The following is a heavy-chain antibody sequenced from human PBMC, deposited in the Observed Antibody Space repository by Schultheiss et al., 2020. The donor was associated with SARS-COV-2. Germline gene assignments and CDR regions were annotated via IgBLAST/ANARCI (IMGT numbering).Heavy chain of an antibody. CDR1: GGSFSGYY. J-gene: IGHJ5*02. V-gene: IGHV4-34*01. D-gene: IGHD6-19*01. CDR2: INHSGST. CDR3: AREGGSGWFYGFDP. Sequence: SETLSLTCAVYGGSFSGYYWSWIRQPPGKGLEWIGEINHSGSTNYNPSLKSRVTISVDTSKNQFSLKLSSVTAADTAVYYCAREGGSGWFYGFDPWGQGTLVTVSS.